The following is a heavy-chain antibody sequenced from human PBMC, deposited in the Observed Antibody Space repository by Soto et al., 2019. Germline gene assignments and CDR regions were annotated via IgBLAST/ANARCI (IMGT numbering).Heavy chain of an antibody. Sequence: EVQLLESGGGLVQPGGSLRLSCAASGFTFRSYAMTWVRQAPGKGLEWVSTISGSGGSTYYADSVKGRFTISRDNSKNTMYLQMNSLRAEDTAGYFCAKALMTLVTSKTDAFDIWGQGTMVTVS. D-gene: IGHD4-4*01. J-gene: IGHJ3*02. CDR3: AKALMTLVTSKTDAFDI. V-gene: IGHV3-23*01. CDR1: GFTFRSYA. CDR2: ISGSGGST.